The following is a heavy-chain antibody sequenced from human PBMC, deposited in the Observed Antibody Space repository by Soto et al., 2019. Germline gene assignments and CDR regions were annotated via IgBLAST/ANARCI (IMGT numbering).Heavy chain of an antibody. D-gene: IGHD2-2*01. J-gene: IGHJ6*02. CDR3: AKDRREFCSTTTCYVLDV. V-gene: IGHV3-23*01. Sequence: GGSLRLSCAASGFTFGNFAMSWVRQAPGKGPEWVSVMDGSGVKIYYADSVKGRFTISRDNSKNTLSLQMNSLRAEDTAVYYCAKDRREFCSTTTCYVLDVWGQGTTVTVSS. CDR1: GFTFGNFA. CDR2: MDGSGVKI.